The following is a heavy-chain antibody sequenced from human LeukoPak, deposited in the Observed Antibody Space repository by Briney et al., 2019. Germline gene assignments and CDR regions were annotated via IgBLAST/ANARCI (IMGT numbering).Heavy chain of an antibody. V-gene: IGHV3-21*01. Sequence: PGGSLRLSCAASGFTFSSYWMHWVRQAPGKGLEWVSSISSSSSYIYYADSVKGRFTISRDNAKNSLYLQMNSLRAEDTAVYYCAREDYGDFPGYFDYWGQGTLVTVSS. CDR2: ISSSSSYI. CDR3: AREDYGDFPGYFDY. J-gene: IGHJ4*02. D-gene: IGHD4-17*01. CDR1: GFTFSSYW.